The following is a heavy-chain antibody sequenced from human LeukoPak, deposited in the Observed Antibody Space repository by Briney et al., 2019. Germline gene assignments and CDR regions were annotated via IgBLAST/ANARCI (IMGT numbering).Heavy chain of an antibody. CDR1: GYSISSGYF. CDR2: FYHSGIT. V-gene: IGHV4-38-2*02. D-gene: IGHD3-22*01. Sequence: SETLSLTCTVSGYSISSGYFWGWIRQPPGKGLEWIGSFYHSGITYYNPSLKSRVTLSVDTSKNQFSLKLCSVTAADTAVYYCARDLAVLGYFHFDYWGQGTLVTVSS. CDR3: ARDLAVLGYFHFDY. J-gene: IGHJ4*02.